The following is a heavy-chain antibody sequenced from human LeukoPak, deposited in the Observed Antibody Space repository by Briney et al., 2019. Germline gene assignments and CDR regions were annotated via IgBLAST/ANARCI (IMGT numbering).Heavy chain of an antibody. CDR2: IYYSKNT. J-gene: IGHJ4*02. Sequence: SETLSLTCTVSGGSISSSSAYWGWIRQPPGKGLEWIGSIYYSKNTYYNPSLKSRVTISADTSKNLFSLTLGSVSATDTAVYYCVSPRGFSYGYFDYWGQGTLVTVSS. CDR1: GGSISSSSAY. CDR3: VSPRGFSYGYFDY. V-gene: IGHV4-39*01. D-gene: IGHD5-18*01.